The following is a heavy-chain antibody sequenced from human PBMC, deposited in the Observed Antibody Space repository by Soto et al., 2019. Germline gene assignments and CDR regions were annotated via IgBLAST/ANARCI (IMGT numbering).Heavy chain of an antibody. CDR3: ARDLWVEPELYYYGMDV. V-gene: IGHV4-30-4*01. CDR1: GASISSADYY. J-gene: IGHJ6*02. Sequence: SETLSLTCTVSGASISSADYYWSWIRQTRGKGLEWIGHILYSGTTYYNASLQVRLTVSVDTSKNQFSLRLTSVTAADTPVYYCARDLWVEPELYYYGMDVWGQGTTVTSP. D-gene: IGHD1-1*01. CDR2: ILYSGTT.